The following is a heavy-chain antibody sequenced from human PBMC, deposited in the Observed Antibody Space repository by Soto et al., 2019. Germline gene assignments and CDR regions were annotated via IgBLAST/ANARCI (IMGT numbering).Heavy chain of an antibody. D-gene: IGHD1-1*01. CDR1: GDSVSSNSPA. Sequence: SQTLSLTCAISGDSVSSNSPAWSWIRQSPSRGLEWLGRTYYRSKWYNDYAVSVKSRITINPDTSKNQFSLQLNSVTPEDTAVYYCASGSRDAFDIWGQGTMVTVSS. V-gene: IGHV6-1*01. CDR3: ASGSRDAFDI. CDR2: TYYRSKWYN. J-gene: IGHJ3*02.